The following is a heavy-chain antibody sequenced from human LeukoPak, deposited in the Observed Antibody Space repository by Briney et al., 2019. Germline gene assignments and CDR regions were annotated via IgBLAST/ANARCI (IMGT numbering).Heavy chain of an antibody. J-gene: IGHJ4*02. D-gene: IGHD1-26*01. Sequence: ASVKVSSKVSGYTLTELSMHWVRQAPGKGLEWMGGFDPEDGETIYAQKFQGRVTMTEDTSTDTAYMELSSLRSEDTAVYYCATPTIVGATNLDYWGQGTLVTVSS. CDR3: ATPTIVGATNLDY. V-gene: IGHV1-24*01. CDR2: FDPEDGET. CDR1: GYTLTELS.